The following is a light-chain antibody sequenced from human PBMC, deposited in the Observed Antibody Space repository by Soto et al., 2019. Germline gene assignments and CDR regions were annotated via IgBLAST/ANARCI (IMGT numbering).Light chain of an antibody. J-gene: IGLJ3*02. Sequence: QSVLTQPPSASGTPGQRVTISCSGGSSNIVGNSVNWYQQLPGTAPKLLIYMNDERPSGVPDRFSGSKSGTSASLAISGLQSEDEADYYCAFWEDTLNGPVFGGGTKLTVL. CDR3: AFWEDTLNGPV. CDR1: SSNIVGNS. V-gene: IGLV1-44*01. CDR2: MND.